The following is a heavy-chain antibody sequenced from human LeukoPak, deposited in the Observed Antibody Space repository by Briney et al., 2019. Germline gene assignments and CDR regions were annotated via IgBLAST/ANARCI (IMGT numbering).Heavy chain of an antibody. Sequence: SETLSLTCTVSGDSISNHNYYWGWIRQPPGKGLEWIGSIYHSGSTYYNPSLKSRVTISVDTSKNQFSLKLSSVTAADTAVYYCARGSRTNWFDPWGQGTLVTVSS. CDR1: GDSISNHNYY. J-gene: IGHJ5*02. D-gene: IGHD6-13*01. CDR3: ARGSRTNWFDP. V-gene: IGHV4-39*07. CDR2: IYHSGST.